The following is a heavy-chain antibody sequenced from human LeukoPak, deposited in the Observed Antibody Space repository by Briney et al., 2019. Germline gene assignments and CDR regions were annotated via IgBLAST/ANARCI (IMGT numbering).Heavy chain of an antibody. D-gene: IGHD6-13*01. CDR1: GYTFTSYD. CDR3: ARDVSISSSPDY. J-gene: IGHJ4*02. CDR2: ISAYNGNT. V-gene: IGHV1-18*01. Sequence: ASVKVSCKASGYTFTSYDINWVRQATGQGLEWMGWISAYNGNTNYAQKLQGRVTMTTDTSTSTAYMELRSLRSDDTAVYYCARDVSISSSPDYWGQGTLVTVSS.